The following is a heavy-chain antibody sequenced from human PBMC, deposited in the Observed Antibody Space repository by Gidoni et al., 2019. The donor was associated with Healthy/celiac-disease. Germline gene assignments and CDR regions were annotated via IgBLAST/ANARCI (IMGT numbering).Heavy chain of an antibody. CDR1: GFSFSCYW. Sequence: EVQLVESGGGLVQPGGSLRLSCAAAGFSFSCYWMSWVRRAPGEGRGWVANIKQDGSEKYYVDSVKGRFTISRDNAKNSLYLQMNSLRAEDTAVYYCARDEGPPYYYGMDVWGQGTTVTVSS. CDR2: IKQDGSEK. CDR3: ARDEGPPYYYGMDV. J-gene: IGHJ6*02. V-gene: IGHV3-7*03.